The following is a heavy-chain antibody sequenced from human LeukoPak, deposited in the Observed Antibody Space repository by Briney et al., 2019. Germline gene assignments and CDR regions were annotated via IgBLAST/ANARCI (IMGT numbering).Heavy chain of an antibody. CDR2: ISWNSGST. V-gene: IGHV3-9*01. CDR1: GFTFDDYA. CDR3: AKGYCSSTSCYHFDY. J-gene: IGHJ4*02. D-gene: IGHD2-2*01. Sequence: GRSLRLSCAASGFTFDDYAMHWVRQAPGKGLEWVSGISWNSGSTGYADSVKGRFTISRDNAKNSLYLQMNSLRAEDTALYYCAKGYCSSTSCYHFDYWGQGTLVTVSS.